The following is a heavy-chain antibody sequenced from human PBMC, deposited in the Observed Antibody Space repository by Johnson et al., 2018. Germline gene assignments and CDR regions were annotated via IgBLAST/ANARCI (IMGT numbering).Heavy chain of an antibody. CDR1: GFTFSSYG. J-gene: IGHJ6*03. Sequence: QVQLVQSGGGVVQPGRSLRLSCAASGFTFSSYGMHWVRQAPGKGLEWVAIISYDGSNKYSADSVKGRFTISRDYSKNRLYLQMGSLRAEDMAVYYCAGDGSYSYGYYVDVWGKGTTVTVAS. CDR2: ISYDGSNK. CDR3: AGDGSYSYGYYVDV. V-gene: IGHV3-30*03. D-gene: IGHD5-18*01.